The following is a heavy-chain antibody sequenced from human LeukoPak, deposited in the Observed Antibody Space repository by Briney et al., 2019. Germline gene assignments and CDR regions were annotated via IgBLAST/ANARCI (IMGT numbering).Heavy chain of an antibody. V-gene: IGHV1-18*01. J-gene: IGHJ5*02. D-gene: IGHD1-26*01. CDR1: GYTFTTYG. CDR3: ARDMSGSYSTRFDP. CDR2: ISAYNGNT. Sequence: GASVKVSCKASGYTFTTYGINWVRQAPEQGLEWMGWISAYNGNTNYAQRFQGRVTMTTDTSTSTAYMELRSLRSDDTAVYYCARDMSGSYSTRFDPWGQGTLATVSS.